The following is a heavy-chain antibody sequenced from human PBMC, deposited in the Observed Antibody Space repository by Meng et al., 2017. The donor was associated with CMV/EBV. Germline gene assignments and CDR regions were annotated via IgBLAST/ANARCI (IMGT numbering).Heavy chain of an antibody. CDR1: GGSISSGDYY. CDR3: ARGPMVRGVIGYYYYGMDV. CDR2: IYYSGST. Sequence: SETLSLTCTVSGGSISSGDYYWSWIRQPPGKGLEWIGYIYYSGSTYYNPSLKSRVTISVDTSKNQFSLKLSSVTAAATAVYYCARGPMVRGVIGYYYYGMDVWGQGTTVTVSS. J-gene: IGHJ6*02. D-gene: IGHD3-10*01. V-gene: IGHV4-30-4*08.